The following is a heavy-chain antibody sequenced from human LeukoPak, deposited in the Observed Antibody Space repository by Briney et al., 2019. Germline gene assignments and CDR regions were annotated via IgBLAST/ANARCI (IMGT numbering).Heavy chain of an antibody. J-gene: IGHJ6*03. V-gene: IGHV3-11*04. D-gene: IGHD3-16*01. CDR1: GFTFSDYY. CDR2: MSNSDSSI. Sequence: PGGSLRLSCAASGFTFSDYYMSWIRQAPGKGLEWISYMSNSDSSIYYADPVKGRFTISRDNAKNSLYLQMNGLRAEDTAVYYCARDFGPNYYMDVWGKGTTVTVSS. CDR3: ARDFGPNYYMDV.